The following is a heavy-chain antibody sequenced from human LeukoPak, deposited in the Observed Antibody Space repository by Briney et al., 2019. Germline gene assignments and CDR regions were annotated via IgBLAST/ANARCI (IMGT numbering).Heavy chain of an antibody. Sequence: SETLSLTCTVSGYSICSGYYWGWIRQPPGKGLEWIGSIYHGGSTYYNPSLKSRVTISVDTSKNQFSLKLSSVTAADTAVYYCARGRYYFDYWGQGTLVTVSS. D-gene: IGHD3-3*01. CDR1: GYSICSGYY. V-gene: IGHV4-38-2*02. CDR3: ARGRYYFDY. J-gene: IGHJ4*02. CDR2: IYHGGST.